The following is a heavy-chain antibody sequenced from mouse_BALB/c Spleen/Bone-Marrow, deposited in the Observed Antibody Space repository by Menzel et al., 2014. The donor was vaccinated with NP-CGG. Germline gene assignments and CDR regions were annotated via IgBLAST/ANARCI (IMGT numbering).Heavy chain of an antibody. CDR1: GFSLTSYD. Sequence: QVQLKESGPGLVTTSQSLSITCTVSGFSLTSYDISWIRQPPGKGLEWLGVIWTVGGTNYNSAFMSRRSISKDNSKSQVFLKMNSLRTDDTAIYYCVRPFDYWGQGTLVTVSA. V-gene: IGHV2-9-2*01. CDR2: IWTVGGT. CDR3: VRPFDY. J-gene: IGHJ3*01.